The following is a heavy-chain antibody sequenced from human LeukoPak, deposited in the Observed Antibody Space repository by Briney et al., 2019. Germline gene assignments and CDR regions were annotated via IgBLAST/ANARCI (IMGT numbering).Heavy chain of an antibody. CDR3: ARDREAYYYDSSDALDAFDI. V-gene: IGHV1-46*01. D-gene: IGHD3-22*01. J-gene: IGHJ3*02. CDR1: GYTFTSYY. CDR2: INPSGGST. Sequence: GASVKVSCKASGYTFTSYYMHWVRQAPGQGLEWMGIINPSGGSTSYAQKFQGRVTMTRDTSMSTVYMELSSLRSEDTAVYYCARDREAYYYDSSDALDAFDIWGQGTMVTVSS.